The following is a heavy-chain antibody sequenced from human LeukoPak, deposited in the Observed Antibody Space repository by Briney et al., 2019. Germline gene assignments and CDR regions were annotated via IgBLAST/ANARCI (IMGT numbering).Heavy chain of an antibody. CDR3: ARGPHVRPYATSDPAAFDI. D-gene: IGHD1-26*01. J-gene: IGHJ3*02. CDR1: GYTFTSYY. CDR2: INPSGGNT. Sequence: ASVKVSCKASGYTFTSYYLHWVRQAPGQGLEWMGIINPSGGNTNHAQKFQGRVTMTRDKSTSTVYMELSSLRSEDTAAYYCARGPHVRPYATSDPAAFDIWGQGTMVTVSS. V-gene: IGHV1-46*01.